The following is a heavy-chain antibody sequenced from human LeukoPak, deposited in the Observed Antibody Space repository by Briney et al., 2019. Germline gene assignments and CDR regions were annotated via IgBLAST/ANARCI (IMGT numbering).Heavy chain of an antibody. Sequence: PSETLSLTCSISDGSISSYYWNWIRQSPGKGLEWIGHIHYSGSTHYNPSLQSRVSISIDTSKNHFSLKLWSVTAVDTAVYYCARWGHFDTSGYFVVDYWGQGTLVTVSS. CDR2: IHYSGST. CDR3: ARWGHFDTSGYFVVDY. CDR1: DGSISSYY. V-gene: IGHV4-59*01. D-gene: IGHD3-22*01. J-gene: IGHJ4*02.